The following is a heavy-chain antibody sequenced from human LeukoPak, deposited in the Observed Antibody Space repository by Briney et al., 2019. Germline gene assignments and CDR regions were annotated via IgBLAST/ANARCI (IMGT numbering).Heavy chain of an antibody. CDR1: GGTFSSYA. V-gene: IGHV1-69*13. CDR2: IIPIFGTA. Sequence: SVKVSCKASGGTFSSYAISWGRQAPGQGLEWMGGIIPIFGTANYAQKFQGRVTITADESTSTAYMELSSLRSEDTAVYYCALRPGDYGDYETWFDPWGQGTLVTVSS. D-gene: IGHD4-17*01. CDR3: ALRPGDYGDYETWFDP. J-gene: IGHJ5*02.